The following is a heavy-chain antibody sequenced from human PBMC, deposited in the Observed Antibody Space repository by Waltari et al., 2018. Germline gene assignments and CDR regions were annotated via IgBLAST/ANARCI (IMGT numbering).Heavy chain of an antibody. CDR3: TVPGCSSTSCITNWLDP. D-gene: IGHD2-2*01. J-gene: IGHJ5*02. V-gene: IGHV3-73*02. Sequence: EVQLVESGGGLVQPGGSLKLSCAASGFTFSGSAMPWVRQASGKGLEWVGRIRSKANSYATAYAASVKGRFTISRDDSKNTAYLQMNSLKTEDTAVYYCTVPGCSSTSCITNWLDPWGQGTLVTVSS. CDR1: GFTFSGSA. CDR2: IRSKANSYAT.